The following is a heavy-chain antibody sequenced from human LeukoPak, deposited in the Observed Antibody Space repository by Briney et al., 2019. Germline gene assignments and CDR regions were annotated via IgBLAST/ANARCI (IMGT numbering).Heavy chain of an antibody. D-gene: IGHD2-15*01. CDR2: INAGNGNT. CDR3: ARGGLVVAATIDY. J-gene: IGHJ4*02. CDR1: GYTFTSYA. V-gene: IGHV1-3*01. Sequence: ASVKVSCKASGYTFTSYAMHWVRQAPGQRLEWMGWINAGNGNTGYSQKFQGRVTITRDTSASTAYMELSSLRSEDTAVYYCARGGLVVAATIDYWGQGTLVTVSS.